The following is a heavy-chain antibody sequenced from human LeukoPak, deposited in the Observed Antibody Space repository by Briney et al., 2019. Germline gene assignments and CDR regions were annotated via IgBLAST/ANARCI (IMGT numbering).Heavy chain of an antibody. V-gene: IGHV1-46*01. J-gene: IGHJ6*03. CDR2: INPSGGST. D-gene: IGHD2-21*02. CDR1: GYTFTSYY. CDR3: ARGTATAAYYYYYMDV. Sequence: ASVKVSCKASGYTFTSYYMHWVRQAPGQGLEWMGIINPSGGSTSYAQKFQGRVTMTRDMSTSTVYMELSSVTAADTAVYYCARGTATAAYYYYYMDVWGKGTTVTISS.